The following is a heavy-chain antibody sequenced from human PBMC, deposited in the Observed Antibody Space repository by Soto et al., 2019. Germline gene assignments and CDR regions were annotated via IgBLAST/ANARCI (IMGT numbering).Heavy chain of an antibody. D-gene: IGHD3-10*01. Sequence: EVQLVESGGGLVQPGGFLRLSCAASGFTLSNYWITWVRQAPGKGLEWVANIKEDGSDKHYVDSVKGRFTISRDNAENSLYLEMNSLRAEDTAVYYCARDGPRLYGPAYDKYYGMDVWGQGTTVTVSS. CDR3: ARDGPRLYGPAYDKYYGMDV. J-gene: IGHJ6*02. CDR2: IKEDGSDK. V-gene: IGHV3-7*01. CDR1: GFTLSNYW.